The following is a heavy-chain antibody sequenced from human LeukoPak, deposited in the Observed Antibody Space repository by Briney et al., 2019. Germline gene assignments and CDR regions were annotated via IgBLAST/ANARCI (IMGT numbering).Heavy chain of an antibody. CDR1: GFAFSNCG. J-gene: IGHJ6*02. CDR2: ISGSGDNT. CDR3: TKGPSGNSIYYGMDV. Sequence: PGGSLRLSCAASGFAFSNCGISWVRLPPGKGLEWVSVISGSGDNTYYANSVKGRFTVSRDNSKNTLYLQMNNVRGEDTALYYCTKGPSGNSIYYGMDVWGQGTTVTVSS. D-gene: IGHD3-3*02. V-gene: IGHV3-23*01.